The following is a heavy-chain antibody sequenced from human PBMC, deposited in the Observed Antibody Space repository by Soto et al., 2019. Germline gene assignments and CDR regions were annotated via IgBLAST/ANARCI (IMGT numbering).Heavy chain of an antibody. CDR2: VSGSGDRT. J-gene: IGHJ4*02. V-gene: IGHV3-23*01. CDR1: GLTFSTYA. D-gene: IGHD6-6*01. CDR3: AKHRPGNKKPFDS. Sequence: GGSLRLSCAASGLTFSTYAMSWVRQAPGKGLEWVSCVSGSGDRTYYADSVKGRFTISRDNSKNALYLQMSSLRSEDTAVYFCAKHRPGNKKPFDSWGQGTLVTVSS.